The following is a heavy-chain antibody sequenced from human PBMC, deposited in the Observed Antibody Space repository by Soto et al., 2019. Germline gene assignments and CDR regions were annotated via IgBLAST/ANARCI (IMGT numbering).Heavy chain of an antibody. CDR3: ARVYSGSYSDS. J-gene: IGHJ4*02. CDR2: IFHSGST. V-gene: IGHV4-4*02. CDR1: GGSIRSNNR. Sequence: QVQLQESGPGLVKPSGTLSLTCAVSGGSIRSNNRWSWVRQPPGKGLEWSGEIFHSGSTNYNPSLRPRFTISAAKSKSQMSPKLSSVTAADTAVYYCARVYSGSYSDSWGQGTLVTVSS. D-gene: IGHD1-26*01.